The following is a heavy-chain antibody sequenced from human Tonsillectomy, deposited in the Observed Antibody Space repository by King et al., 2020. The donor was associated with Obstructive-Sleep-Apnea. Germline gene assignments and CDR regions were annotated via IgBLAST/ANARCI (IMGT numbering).Heavy chain of an antibody. CDR3: AKDRRVGDYPGNAFDI. D-gene: IGHD4-17*01. CDR2: ISGSGGST. V-gene: IGHV3-23*04. CDR1: GFTVSSYA. Sequence: VQLVESGGGLVQPGGSLRLSCAASGFTVSSYAMNWGRQAPGKGLEWVSGISGSGGSTYYADSLKGRLTISRYNSKEKLYLQMNSLSAEDTAVYYCAKDRRVGDYPGNAFDIWGKGTMVTVSS. J-gene: IGHJ3*02.